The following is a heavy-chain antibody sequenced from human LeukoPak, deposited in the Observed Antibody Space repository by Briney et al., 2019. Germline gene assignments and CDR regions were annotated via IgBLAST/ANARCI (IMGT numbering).Heavy chain of an antibody. V-gene: IGHV4-34*01. CDR1: GGSFSGYY. J-gene: IGHJ4*02. D-gene: IGHD5-24*01. Sequence: SETLSLTCAVYGGSFSGYYWSWIRQPPGKGLEWIGEINHSGSTNYNPSLKSRVTISVDTSKNQFSLKLSSVTAADTAVYYCARDEMATIYYWGQGTLVTVSS. CDR2: INHSGST. CDR3: ARDEMATIYY.